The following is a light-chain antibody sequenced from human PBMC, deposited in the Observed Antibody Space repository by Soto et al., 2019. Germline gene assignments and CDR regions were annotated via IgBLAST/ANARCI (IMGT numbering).Light chain of an antibody. CDR1: NSDIGSYNY. CDR2: EVS. J-gene: IGLJ1*01. Sequence: QSALTQPASVSGSPGQSTTISCTGTNSDIGSYNYVSWYQQHPGKAPKLIIYEVSDRPSGVSSRFSGSKSGNTASLTISGLQAEDEADYYCSSYTSSGTLFGTGTKLTVL. CDR3: SSYTSSGTL. V-gene: IGLV2-14*01.